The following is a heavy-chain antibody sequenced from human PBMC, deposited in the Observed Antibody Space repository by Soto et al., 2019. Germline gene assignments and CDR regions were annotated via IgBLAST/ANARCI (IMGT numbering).Heavy chain of an antibody. D-gene: IGHD2-15*01. V-gene: IGHV1-24*01. CDR1: GYTLTELS. J-gene: IGHJ3*02. CDR2: FDPEDGET. Sequence: ASVKVSCKVSGYTLTELSMHWVRQAPGKGLEWMGGFDPEDGETIYAQKFQGRVTMTEDTSTDTAYMELSSLRSEDTAVYYCVTSTSHCSGGSCYLNDAFDIWGQGTMVTVSS. CDR3: VTSTSHCSGGSCYLNDAFDI.